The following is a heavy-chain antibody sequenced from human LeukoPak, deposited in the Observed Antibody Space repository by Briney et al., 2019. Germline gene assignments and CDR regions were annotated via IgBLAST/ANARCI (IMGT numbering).Heavy chain of an antibody. V-gene: IGHV3-21*01. J-gene: IGHJ4*02. Sequence: GGSLRLSCAASGFTFSNAWMSWVRQAPGKGLEWVSSISSSSSYIYYADSVKGRFTISRDNAKNSLYLQMNSLRAEDTAVYYCAREFSGWYGGLDYWGQGTLVTVSS. CDR2: ISSSSSYI. D-gene: IGHD6-19*01. CDR1: GFTFSNAW. CDR3: AREFSGWYGGLDY.